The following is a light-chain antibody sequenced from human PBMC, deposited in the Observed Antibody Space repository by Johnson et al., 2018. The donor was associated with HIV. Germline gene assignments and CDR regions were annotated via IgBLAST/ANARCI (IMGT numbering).Light chain of an antibody. V-gene: IGLV1-51*02. CDR1: SSNIGKNY. CDR2: ENK. J-gene: IGLJ1*01. Sequence: QSVLTQPPSVSAAPGQMVSIYCSGSSSNIGKNYVSWYQQFPGTAPKLLIHENKKRPSGIPDRFSGSKSGTSATLGITGLQTGDEADYYCGTWDSSLSAYVFGTGTKVTVL. CDR3: GTWDSSLSAYV.